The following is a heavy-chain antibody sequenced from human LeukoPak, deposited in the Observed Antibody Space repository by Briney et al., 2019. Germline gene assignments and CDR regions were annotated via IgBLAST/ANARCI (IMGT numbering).Heavy chain of an antibody. V-gene: IGHV3-7*03. CDR3: TRENYVPDS. CDR2: IGNGGGAT. Sequence: GSLSLSCVASGYTFSPYWMSWVRQTPGKGLEWVASIGNGGGATYYVDSVRGRFTISRDDAKNSLFLQMNGLRADDTAVYYCTRENYVPDSWGQGTLVTVSS. D-gene: IGHD3-10*02. J-gene: IGHJ4*02. CDR1: GYTFSPYW.